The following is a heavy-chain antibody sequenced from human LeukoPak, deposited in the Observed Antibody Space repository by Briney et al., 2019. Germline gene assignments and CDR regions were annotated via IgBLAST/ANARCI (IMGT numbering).Heavy chain of an antibody. Sequence: GGSLRLSCAASGFTFSTYRMNWVRQAPGKGLEWVSSISSSSSYIDDADSVKGRFTISRDNAKHSLHLQMNSLRAEDTAVYYCARSTSYSAATGTPENAFDIWGQGTMVTASS. D-gene: IGHD6-13*01. J-gene: IGHJ3*02. CDR3: ARSTSYSAATGTPENAFDI. CDR2: ISSSSSYI. V-gene: IGHV3-21*01. CDR1: GFTFSTYR.